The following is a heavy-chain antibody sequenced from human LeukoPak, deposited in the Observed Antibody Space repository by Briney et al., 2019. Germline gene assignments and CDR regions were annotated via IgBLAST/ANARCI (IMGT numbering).Heavy chain of an antibody. CDR3: TTDRKSRIYDFWSGYLPFDY. Sequence: PGGSLRLSCAASGFTFSNAWMSWVRQAPGKGLEWVGRIKSKTDGGTTDYAAPVKGRFTISRDDSKNTLYLQMNSLKTEDTAVYYCTTDRKSRIYDFWSGYLPFDYWGQGTLVTVSS. CDR1: GFTFSNAW. V-gene: IGHV3-15*01. D-gene: IGHD3-3*01. J-gene: IGHJ4*02. CDR2: IKSKTDGGTT.